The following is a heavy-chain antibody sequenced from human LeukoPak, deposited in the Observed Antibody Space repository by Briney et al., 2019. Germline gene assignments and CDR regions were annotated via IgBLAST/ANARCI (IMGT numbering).Heavy chain of an antibody. V-gene: IGHV3-11*04. CDR3: ARLRSEDDSTVDC. D-gene: IGHD2-15*01. CDR1: GFTLSDYY. CDR2: ISDSGNTI. Sequence: GGSLRLSCAASGFTLSDYYMSWIHQAPGKGLEWVSYISDSGNTIHHATSVKGRFTISRDNAKNSLYLQMNSLRAEDTAVYYCARLRSEDDSTVDCWGQGTLVTVSS. J-gene: IGHJ4*02.